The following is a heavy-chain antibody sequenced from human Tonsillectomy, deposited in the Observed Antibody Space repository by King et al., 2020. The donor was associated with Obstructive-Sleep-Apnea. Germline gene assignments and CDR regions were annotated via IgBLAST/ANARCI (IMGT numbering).Heavy chain of an antibody. CDR2: INHSGGT. V-gene: IGHV4-34*01. Sequence: VQLQQWGAGLLKPSETLSLTCAVFSGSFSDYYWGWIRQPPGKGLEWIGEINHSGGTNYNPSLKSRVTISVDTSKNQFPLKLNSVTAADTAVYYCARGSGAAAVNWFDPWGQGTLVTVSS. CDR1: SGSFSDYY. CDR3: ARGSGAAAVNWFDP. J-gene: IGHJ5*02. D-gene: IGHD6-13*01.